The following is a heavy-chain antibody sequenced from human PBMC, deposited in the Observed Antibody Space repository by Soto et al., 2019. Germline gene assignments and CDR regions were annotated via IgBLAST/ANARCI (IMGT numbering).Heavy chain of an antibody. Sequence: QGQLVQSGAEVKKPGASVKVSCKASGYTFTDFSISWVRQAPGQGLEWMGWISAYNSNTNYAQKVQGRVTMTTDTSTSTAYMELRNLTSGDTAVYYCARDSGNLGNWAYFFDYWGQGTLVTVSS. D-gene: IGHD7-27*01. V-gene: IGHV1-18*01. J-gene: IGHJ4*02. CDR3: ARDSGNLGNWAYFFDY. CDR2: ISAYNSNT. CDR1: GYTFTDFS.